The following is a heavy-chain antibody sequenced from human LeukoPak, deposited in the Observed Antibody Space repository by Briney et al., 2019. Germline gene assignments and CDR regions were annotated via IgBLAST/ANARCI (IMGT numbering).Heavy chain of an antibody. CDR1: GFTFSKYT. CDR3: ARESRENAMNAFDI. Sequence: PGGSLRLSCAASGFTFSKYTMNWVRQAPGKGLEWVSYISSSSSAINYADSVKGRFTISRDNAKNSLYLQMNSLRDEDTAVYYCARESRENAMNAFDIWGQGTMVTVSS. CDR2: ISSSSSAI. J-gene: IGHJ3*02. V-gene: IGHV3-48*02. D-gene: IGHD2/OR15-2a*01.